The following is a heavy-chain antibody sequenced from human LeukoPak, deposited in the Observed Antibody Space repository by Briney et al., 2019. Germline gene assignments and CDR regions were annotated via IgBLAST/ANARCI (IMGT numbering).Heavy chain of an antibody. Sequence: HSGGSLRLSCAASGFTFSGYWMHWVRQAPEKGQVWVSRINSDGSSTSYADSVKGQFTISRDNAKNTLYLQMNSLRAEDTAVYYCARGPYGGGYYVGDFWGQGSLLTVSS. CDR2: INSDGSST. D-gene: IGHD1-26*01. CDR3: ARGPYGGGYYVGDF. V-gene: IGHV3-74*01. J-gene: IGHJ4*02. CDR1: GFTFSGYW.